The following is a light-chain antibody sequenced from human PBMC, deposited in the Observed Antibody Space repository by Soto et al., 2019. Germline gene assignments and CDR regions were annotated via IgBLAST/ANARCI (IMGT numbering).Light chain of an antibody. CDR3: QQYGSSPTWT. Sequence: EIVLTQSPGTLSLSPGERATLSCRASQSVSSSYLAWYQQKPGQAPRLLIYGASSRATGIPDRFSGSGSGXXXXXXXXXLEPEDFAVYYCQQYGSSPTWTFGQGTK. V-gene: IGKV3-20*01. CDR1: QSVSSSY. CDR2: GAS. J-gene: IGKJ1*01.